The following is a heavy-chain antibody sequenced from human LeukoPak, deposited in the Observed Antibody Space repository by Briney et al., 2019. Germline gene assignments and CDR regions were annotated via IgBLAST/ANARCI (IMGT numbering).Heavy chain of an antibody. Sequence: SQTLSLTCNVSGGSISSGDYFWSWIRQPPGKGLEWIGYIYYSGSAYYSPSLRSRFTISVDTSENQFSLKLSPVTATDTAVYYCARAEVTAGTKYFDLWGRGTLVTVSS. CDR1: GGSISSGDYF. CDR3: ARAEVTAGTKYFDL. CDR2: IYYSGSA. J-gene: IGHJ2*01. V-gene: IGHV4-30-4*01. D-gene: IGHD6-19*01.